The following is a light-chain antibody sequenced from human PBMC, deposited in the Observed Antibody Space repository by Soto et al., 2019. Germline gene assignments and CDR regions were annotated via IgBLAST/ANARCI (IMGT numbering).Light chain of an antibody. CDR1: QSIRNW. J-gene: IGKJ1*01. V-gene: IGKV1-6*01. CDR3: LQDYNFPRT. CDR2: GAS. Sequence: AIQMTQSPSSLSASVGDRVTITCRASQSIRNWLGWYQQKPGKAPKLLIYGASSLQSGVPSRFSGSGSGTDFTLTISSLQPEDFATYYCLQDYNFPRTFGQGTKVDI.